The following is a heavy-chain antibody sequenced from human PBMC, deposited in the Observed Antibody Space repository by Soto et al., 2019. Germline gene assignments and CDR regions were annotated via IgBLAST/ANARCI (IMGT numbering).Heavy chain of an antibody. CDR2: ISSSSSYT. D-gene: IGHD2-2*01. CDR1: GFTFSDYY. CDR3: ARDGSLSEGMDV. Sequence: QVQLVESGGGLVKPGGSLRLSCAASGFTFSDYYMSWIRQAPGKGLEWVSYISSSSSYTNYADSVKGRFTMSRDNAKNSLYLQMNSLRAEDTAVYYCARDGSLSEGMDVWGQGTTVTVSS. J-gene: IGHJ6*02. V-gene: IGHV3-11*05.